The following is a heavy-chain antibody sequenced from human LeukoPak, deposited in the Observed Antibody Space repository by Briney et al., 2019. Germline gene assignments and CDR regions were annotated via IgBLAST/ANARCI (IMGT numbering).Heavy chain of an antibody. J-gene: IGHJ6*03. D-gene: IGHD1-26*01. CDR1: GFTFRSYA. Sequence: GGSLRLSCAASGFTFRSYAMNWVRQAPGKGLEWVSVISGSGSSTYYADSVKGRFTISRDNSKNTLYLQMNSLRAEDTAVYCCARGQRAHVEWSNYMDVWGKGTTVTVSS. CDR2: ISGSGSST. CDR3: ARGQRAHVEWSNYMDV. V-gene: IGHV3-23*01.